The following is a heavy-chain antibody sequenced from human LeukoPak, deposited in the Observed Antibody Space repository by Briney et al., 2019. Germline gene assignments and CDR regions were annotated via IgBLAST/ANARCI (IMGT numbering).Heavy chain of an antibody. J-gene: IGHJ5*02. V-gene: IGHV4-59*01. CDR2: ISNGRT. CDR1: GGSISTYY. Sequence: SETLSLTCSVSGGSISTYYWNWIRQTPGKGLEWIGHISNGRTDYNPSFKSRVTISVDTSKNHFSLKLTSVTAADTAVYYCARDKAHSYGRYFDPWGQGALVIVSS. CDR3: ARDKAHSYGRYFDP. D-gene: IGHD5-18*01.